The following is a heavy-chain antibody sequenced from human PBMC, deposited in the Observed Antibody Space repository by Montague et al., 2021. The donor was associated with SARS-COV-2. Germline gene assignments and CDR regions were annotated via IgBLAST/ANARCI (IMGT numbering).Heavy chain of an antibody. D-gene: IGHD3-16*02. V-gene: IGHV3-30*04. CDR3: ARDNYDYVRGSYRYIY. J-gene: IGHJ4*02. CDR1: GFTFSSYA. Sequence: SLRLSWAASGFTFSSYAMHWVRQAPGKGLEWVAVISYDGSNKYYADSVKGRFTISRDNSKNTLYLQMNSLRAEDTAVYYCARDNYDYVRGSYRYIYWGQGTLVTVSS. CDR2: ISYDGSNK.